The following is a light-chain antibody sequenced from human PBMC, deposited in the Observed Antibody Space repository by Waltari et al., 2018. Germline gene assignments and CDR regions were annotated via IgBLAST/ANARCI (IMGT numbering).Light chain of an antibody. CDR1: QSVCRS. Sequence: EIVLTQSPGTLSLSPGERATLSCRASQSVCRSLAWYQQKPGQAPRLLIYGASIRATGIPDRFRGGGSGTDFSLTISRLEPEDFAAYHCQHYVRLPVTYGQGTKVEIK. CDR3: QHYVRLPVT. J-gene: IGKJ1*01. V-gene: IGKV3-20*01. CDR2: GAS.